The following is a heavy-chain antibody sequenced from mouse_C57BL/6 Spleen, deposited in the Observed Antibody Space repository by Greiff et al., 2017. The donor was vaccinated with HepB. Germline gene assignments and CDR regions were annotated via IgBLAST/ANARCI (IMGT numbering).Heavy chain of an antibody. V-gene: IGHV1-4*01. CDR1: GYTFTSYT. J-gene: IGHJ4*01. CDR3: ARGDYGNSYYYAMDY. CDR2: INPSSGYT. Sequence: VQLQQSGAELARPGASVKMSCKASGYTFTSYTMHWVKQRPGQGLEWIGYINPSSGYTKYNQKFKDKATLTADKSSSTAYMQLSSLTSEDSAVYYWARGDYGNSYYYAMDYWGQGTSVTVSS. D-gene: IGHD1-1*01.